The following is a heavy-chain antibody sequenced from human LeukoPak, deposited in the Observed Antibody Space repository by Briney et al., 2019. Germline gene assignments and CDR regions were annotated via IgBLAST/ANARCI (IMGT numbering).Heavy chain of an antibody. J-gene: IGHJ4*02. Sequence: PSETLSLTCTASGGSISSYYWSWIRQPAGKGLEWIGRIYTSGSTNYNPSLKSRVTMSVDTSMNQFSLKLSSVTAADTAVYYCARDDSSSWFDYWGQGTLVTVSS. CDR3: ARDDSSSWFDY. V-gene: IGHV4-4*07. CDR2: IYTSGST. CDR1: GGSISSYY. D-gene: IGHD6-13*01.